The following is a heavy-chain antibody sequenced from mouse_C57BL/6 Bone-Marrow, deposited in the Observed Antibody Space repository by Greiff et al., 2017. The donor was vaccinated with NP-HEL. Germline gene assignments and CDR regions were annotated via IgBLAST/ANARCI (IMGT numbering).Heavy chain of an antibody. CDR3: ARHEITTVVDYFDY. D-gene: IGHD1-1*01. Sequence: EVKLQESGGGLVQPGESLKLSCESNEYEFPSHDMSWVRKTPEKRLELVAAINSDGGSTYYPDNMERRFIISRDNTKKPLYLQMSSLRSEDTAFDYCARHEITTVVDYFDYWGQGTTLTVSS. CDR2: INSDGGST. V-gene: IGHV5-2*01. CDR1: EYEFPSHD. J-gene: IGHJ2*01.